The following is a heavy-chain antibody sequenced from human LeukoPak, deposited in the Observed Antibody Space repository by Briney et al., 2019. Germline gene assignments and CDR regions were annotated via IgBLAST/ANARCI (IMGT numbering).Heavy chain of an antibody. V-gene: IGHV3-33*06. CDR1: GFTFSSYG. CDR2: IWYDGSNK. J-gene: IGHJ3*02. Sequence: PGRSLRLSCAASGFTFSSYGMHWVRQAPGKGLEWVAVIWYDGSNKYYADSVKGRFTISRDNSKNTLYLQMNSLRAEDTTVYYCAKDSRLSTIFFGAFAIWGQGTMVTVSS. D-gene: IGHD3-9*01. CDR3: AKDSRLSTIFFGAFAI.